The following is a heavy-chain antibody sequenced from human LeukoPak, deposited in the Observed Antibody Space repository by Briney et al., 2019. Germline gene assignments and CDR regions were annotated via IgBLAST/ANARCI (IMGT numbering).Heavy chain of an antibody. CDR2: IYYSGST. J-gene: IGHJ6*03. CDR1: GGSISSYY. CDR3: ARGTPRLWFGEVRYYMDV. V-gene: IGHV4-59*01. Sequence: SETLSLTCTVSGGSISSYYWSWIRQPPGKGLEWIGYIYYSGSTNYNPSLKSRVTISVDTSKNQFSLKLSSVTAADTAVYYCARGTPRLWFGEVRYYMDVWGKGTTVTISS. D-gene: IGHD3-10*01.